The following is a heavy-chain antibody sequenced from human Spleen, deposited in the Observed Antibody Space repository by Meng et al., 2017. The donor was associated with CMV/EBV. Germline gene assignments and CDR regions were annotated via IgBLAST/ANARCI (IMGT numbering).Heavy chain of an antibody. Sequence: SVKVSCKASGYTFTGYYMHWLRQAPGQGLEWMGGIIPIFGTANYAQKFQGRVTITTDESTSTAYMELSSLRSEDTAVYYCARGRGAVVVVPAAIGNYYYGMDVWGQGTTVTVSS. J-gene: IGHJ6*02. D-gene: IGHD2-2*01. CDR2: IIPIFGTA. V-gene: IGHV1-69*05. CDR1: GYTFTGYY. CDR3: ARGRGAVVVVPAAIGNYYYGMDV.